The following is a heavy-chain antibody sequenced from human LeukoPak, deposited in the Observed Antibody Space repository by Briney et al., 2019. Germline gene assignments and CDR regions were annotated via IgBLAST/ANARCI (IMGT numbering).Heavy chain of an antibody. V-gene: IGHV1-69*05. CDR3: ARDHGTTFSDY. CDR1: GGTFSSYA. J-gene: IGHJ4*02. CDR2: IIPIFGTA. D-gene: IGHD1-1*01. Sequence: GSSVKVSCKASGGTFSSYAISWVRQAPGHGLEWMGGIIPIFGTANYAQKFQGRVTITTHESTSTAYMELSSLRSEDTALYYCARDHGTTFSDYWGQGTLVTVSS.